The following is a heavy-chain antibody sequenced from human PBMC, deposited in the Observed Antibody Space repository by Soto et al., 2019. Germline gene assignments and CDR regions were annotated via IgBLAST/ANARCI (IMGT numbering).Heavy chain of an antibody. J-gene: IGHJ4*02. D-gene: IGHD3-22*01. CDR3: AKDEYYYSRSGYYIFDS. CDR1: GLTFGSYW. V-gene: IGHV3-74*03. Sequence: SLRLSCAASGLTFGSYWMHWVRQAPGKGLVWVSRINTDGSVAMYVDSVKGRFTISRDNSKKTLYLQMNSLRPEDTALYYCAKDEYYYSRSGYYIFDSWGQGTLVTVSS. CDR2: INTDGSVA.